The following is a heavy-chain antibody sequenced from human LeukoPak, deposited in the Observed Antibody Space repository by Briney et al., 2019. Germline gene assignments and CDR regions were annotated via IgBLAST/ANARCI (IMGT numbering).Heavy chain of an antibody. CDR3: AKGDGGNFYFGY. CDR2: ISGSGDST. D-gene: IGHD4-23*01. CDR1: GFTFSSYA. V-gene: IGHV3-23*01. J-gene: IGHJ4*02. Sequence: GGSLKLSCAASGFTFSSYAMSWVRQAPGKGLEWVSGISGSGDSTYYTDSVKGRFTISRDNSKNTLYLQMNGLRAEDTAVYYCAKGDGGNFYFGYWGQGTLVSVSS.